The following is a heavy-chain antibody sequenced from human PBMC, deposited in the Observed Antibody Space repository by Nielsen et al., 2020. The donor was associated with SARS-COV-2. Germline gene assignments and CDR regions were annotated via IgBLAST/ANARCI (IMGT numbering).Heavy chain of an antibody. D-gene: IGHD3-3*01. CDR3: AKGGEGFITIFGVVTKYPFDY. CDR1: GFTVSSNY. J-gene: IGHJ4*02. Sequence: GESLKISCAASGFTVSSNYMSWVRQAPGKGLEWVSVIYSGGSTYYADSVKGRFTIPSDNSKNTMYLQMNSLRAEDTAVYYCAKGGEGFITIFGVVTKYPFDYWGQGTLVTVSS. V-gene: IGHV3-66*01. CDR2: IYSGGST.